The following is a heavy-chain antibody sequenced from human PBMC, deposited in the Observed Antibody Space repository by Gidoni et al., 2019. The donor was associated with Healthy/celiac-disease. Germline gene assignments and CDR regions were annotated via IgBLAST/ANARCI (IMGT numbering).Heavy chain of an antibody. Sequence: EVQLVESGGGLVQPGGSMRLSCAASGFTFSSYWMSWVRQAPGKGLEWVENIEQDGSEKYYVDTVKDRYTITRDNAKNSQYLKMNSLREENTAVYYCARELPSHGDYADYYGMDVWGQGTTVTVSS. V-gene: IGHV3-7*01. D-gene: IGHD4-17*01. CDR3: ARELPSHGDYADYYGMDV. CDR2: IEQDGSEK. J-gene: IGHJ6*02. CDR1: GFTFSSYW.